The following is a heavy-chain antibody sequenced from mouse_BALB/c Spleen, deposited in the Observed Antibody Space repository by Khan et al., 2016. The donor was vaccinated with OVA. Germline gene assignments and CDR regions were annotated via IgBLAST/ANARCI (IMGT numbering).Heavy chain of an antibody. D-gene: IGHD1-1*01. V-gene: IGHV1S81*02. CDR1: GYTFNSYY. J-gene: IGHJ1*01. CDR2: INPSNGGT. CDR3: TRKDYYGSSRRYFDV. Sequence: VKLLESGAELVKPGASVKLSCKASGYTFNSYYMYWVKQRPGQGLEWIGEINPSNGGTNFNEKFKRKATLTADKSSSTAYMQLSSLTSEDSAVYYCTRKDYYGSSRRYFDVWGAGTTVTVSS.